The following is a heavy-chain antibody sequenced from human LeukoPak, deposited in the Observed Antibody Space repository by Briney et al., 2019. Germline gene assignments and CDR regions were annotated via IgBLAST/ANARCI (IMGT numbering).Heavy chain of an antibody. CDR3: ARTEYYFDH. J-gene: IGHJ4*02. CDR1: GGSISSYF. D-gene: IGHD3-10*01. V-gene: IGHV4-59*01. CDR2: IYHSGST. Sequence: SETLSLTCTVSGGSISSYFWSWIRQPPGKGLEWIGYIYHSGSTNYNPSLQSRVTISVDTSKSQFSLRLSSVTAADTAVYYCARTEYYFDHWGQGTLVTVSS.